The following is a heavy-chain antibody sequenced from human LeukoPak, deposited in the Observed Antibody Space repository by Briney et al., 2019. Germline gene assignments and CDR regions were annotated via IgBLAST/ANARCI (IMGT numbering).Heavy chain of an antibody. Sequence: GGSLRLSCAASGFTFSNYGLSWVRQAPGEGLEWVSAISGGGSATYYADSVKGRFTISRDNSKNTLFLQMNTLRADDTAVYYCAGGAGVYYYGMDVWGQGTSVTVSS. V-gene: IGHV3-23*01. CDR1: GFTFSNYG. J-gene: IGHJ6*02. CDR3: AGGAGVYYYGMDV. CDR2: ISGGGSAT.